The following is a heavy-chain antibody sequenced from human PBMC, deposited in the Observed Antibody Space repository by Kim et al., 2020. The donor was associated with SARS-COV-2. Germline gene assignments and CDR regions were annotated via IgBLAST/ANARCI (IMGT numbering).Heavy chain of an antibody. CDR2: IYYSGST. CDR3: ARVRCSGGSCYSDY. J-gene: IGHJ4*02. Sequence: SETLSLTCTVSGGSISSYYWSWIRQPPGKGLEWIGYIYYSGSTNYNPSLKSRVTISVDTSKNQFSLKLSSVTAADTAVYYCARVRCSGGSCYSDYWGQGTLVTVSS. V-gene: IGHV4-59*13. D-gene: IGHD2-15*01. CDR1: GGSISSYY.